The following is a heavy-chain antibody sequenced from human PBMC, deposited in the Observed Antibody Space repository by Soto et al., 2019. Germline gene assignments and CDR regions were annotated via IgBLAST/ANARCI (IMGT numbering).Heavy chain of an antibody. Sequence: GGSLRLSCAASGFTFSSYAMSWVRQAPGKGLEWVSAISGSGGSTYYADSVKGRFTISRDNSKNTLSLQMNSLRAEDTALYYCAKDISSSSWLYYFDYWGQGTLVTVSS. CDR1: GFTFSSYA. CDR2: ISGSGGST. CDR3: AKDISSSSWLYYFDY. D-gene: IGHD6-13*01. J-gene: IGHJ4*02. V-gene: IGHV3-23*01.